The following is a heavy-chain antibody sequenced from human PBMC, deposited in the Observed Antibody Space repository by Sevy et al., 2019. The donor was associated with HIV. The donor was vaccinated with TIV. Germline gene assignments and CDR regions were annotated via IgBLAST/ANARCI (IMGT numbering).Heavy chain of an antibody. CDR3: ARPPRFKHTMIVVAPYGMDV. V-gene: IGHV1-2*02. CDR1: GYTFTGYY. CDR2: INPNSGGT. Sequence: ASVKVSCKASGYTFTGYYMHWVRQAPGQGLEWMGWINPNSGGTNYAQKFQGRVTMTRDTSISTAYMELSRLRSDDTAVYYCARPPRFKHTMIVVAPYGMDVCGQGTTVTVSS. J-gene: IGHJ6*02. D-gene: IGHD3-22*01.